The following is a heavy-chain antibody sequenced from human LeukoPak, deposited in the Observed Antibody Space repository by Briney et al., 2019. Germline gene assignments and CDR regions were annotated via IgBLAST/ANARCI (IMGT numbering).Heavy chain of an antibody. D-gene: IGHD6-19*01. CDR3: ARAVADYFDY. Sequence: GGSLRLSCAASGFTFSIYGMHWVRQAPGKGLEWVAVISYDGSNKYYADSVKGRFTISRDNSKNTLYLQMNSLRAEDTAVYYCARAVADYFDYWGQGTLVTVSS. CDR2: ISYDGSNK. V-gene: IGHV3-30*03. J-gene: IGHJ4*02. CDR1: GFTFSIYG.